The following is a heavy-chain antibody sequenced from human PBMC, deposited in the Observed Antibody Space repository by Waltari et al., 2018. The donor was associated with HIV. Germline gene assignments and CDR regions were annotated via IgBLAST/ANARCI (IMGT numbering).Heavy chain of an antibody. J-gene: IGHJ4*02. D-gene: IGHD2-2*01. CDR3: AKGDCNSPSCPFDF. CDR2: ISGRCNST. CDR1: GFIFSSYS. Sequence: EVQLLESGGGLIEPGGSLRLSCVGSGFIFSSYSMSWVRQAPGKGLEGVAGISGRCNSTYYAGAVKGRFIISRDNSKNTVFLQMNSLRAEDTAVYYCAKGDCNSPSCPFDFWGQVTLVTVSS. V-gene: IGHV3-23*01.